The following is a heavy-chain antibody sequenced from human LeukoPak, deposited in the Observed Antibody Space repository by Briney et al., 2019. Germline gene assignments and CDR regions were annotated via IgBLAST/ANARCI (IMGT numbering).Heavy chain of an antibody. CDR1: GFTFSSYA. CDR3: AKLHVLTTGYYFDY. D-gene: IGHD4/OR15-4a*01. V-gene: IGHV3-23*01. CDR2: VSGSGDNT. Sequence: GGSLRLSCAASGFTFSSYAMSWIRQAPGKGLEWVSAVSGSGDNTYYADSVKGRFTISRDNSKNTLYLQMNSLRAEDTAVYYCAKLHVLTTGYYFDYWGQGTLVTVSS. J-gene: IGHJ4*02.